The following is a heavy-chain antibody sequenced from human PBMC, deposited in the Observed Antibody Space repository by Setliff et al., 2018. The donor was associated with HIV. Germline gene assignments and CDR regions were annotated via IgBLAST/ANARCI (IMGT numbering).Heavy chain of an antibody. CDR2: INPSGDSA. V-gene: IGHV1-46*01. Sequence: ASVKVSCKASGDTFTRFHIHWVRQAPGQGLEWMGIINPSGDSANYAQKFQGRATMTRDMSTRTVYMELSSLRSEDTAVYYCARGSARYYYYMDVWGKGTTVTVSS. D-gene: IGHD6-6*01. CDR3: ARGSARYYYYMDV. J-gene: IGHJ6*03. CDR1: GDTFTRFH.